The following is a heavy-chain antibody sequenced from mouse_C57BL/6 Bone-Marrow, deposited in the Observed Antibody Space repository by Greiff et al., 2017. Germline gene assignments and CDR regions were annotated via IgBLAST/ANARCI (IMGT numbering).Heavy chain of an antibody. J-gene: IGHJ2*01. D-gene: IGHD2-14*01. CDR2: ISDGGSYT. Sequence: EVQLVESGGGLVKPGGSLKLSCAASGFTFSSYAMSWVRQTPEKRREWVATISDGGSYTYSPDNVKGRFTISRDNAKNNLYLQMSPLKSEDTAMYYCARGGYFYFDYWGQGTTLTVSS. CDR3: ARGGYFYFDY. V-gene: IGHV5-4*01. CDR1: GFTFSSYA.